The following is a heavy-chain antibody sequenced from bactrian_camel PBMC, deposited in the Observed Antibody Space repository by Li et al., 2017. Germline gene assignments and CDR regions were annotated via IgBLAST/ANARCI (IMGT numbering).Heavy chain of an antibody. D-gene: IGHD1*01. V-gene: IGHV3S6*01. CDR1: GFTFTYYG. Sequence: VQLVESGGGLVQPGGSLRLSCAASGFTFTYYGITWVRQAPGKGLEWVTRIYSDGSNIKYADSVKGRFTVSQDSAKNILYLQMNSLKPEDTAMYYCAARSVGWCPLFEHWLGKRAYTPGGYFANWGQGTQVTVS. CDR3: AARSVGWCPLFEHWLGKRAYTPGGYFAN. J-gene: IGHJ6*01. CDR2: IYSDGSNI.